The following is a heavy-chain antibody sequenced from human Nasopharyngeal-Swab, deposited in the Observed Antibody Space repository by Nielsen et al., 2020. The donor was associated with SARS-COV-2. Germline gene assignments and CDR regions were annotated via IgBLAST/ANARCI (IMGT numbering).Heavy chain of an antibody. CDR3: ARSPIVATVFVFDY. J-gene: IGHJ4*02. V-gene: IGHV1-18*01. CDR2: ISAYNGNT. D-gene: IGHD5-12*01. Sequence: ASVKVSCKASGYTFTSYGISWARQAPGQGLEWMGWISAYNGNTNYAQKLQGRVTMTTDTSTSTAYMELRSLRSDDTAVYYCARSPIVATVFVFDYWGQGTLVTVSS. CDR1: GYTFTSYG.